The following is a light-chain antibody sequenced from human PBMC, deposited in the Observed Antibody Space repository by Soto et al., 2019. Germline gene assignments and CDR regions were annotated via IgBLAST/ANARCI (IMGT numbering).Light chain of an antibody. CDR1: QGIRND. CDR3: QKCKVAPFT. V-gene: IGKV1-27*01. Sequence: DIQMTQSPSSLSASVGDRVTITCRASQGIRNDLGWYQQKPGKAPKRLIYAASTLQSGVPSRFTGSGSGTDFTLTISSLQPEDAAIYYCQKCKVAPFTFGGGTKV. CDR2: AAS. J-gene: IGKJ4*01.